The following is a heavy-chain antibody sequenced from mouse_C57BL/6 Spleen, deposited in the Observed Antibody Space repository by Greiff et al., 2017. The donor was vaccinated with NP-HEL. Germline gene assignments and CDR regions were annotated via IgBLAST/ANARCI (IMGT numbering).Heavy chain of an antibody. CDR2: IYPGDGDT. V-gene: IGHV1-80*01. D-gene: IGHD1-1*01. J-gene: IGHJ3*01. Sequence: SGAELVKPGASVKISCKASGYAFSSYWMNWVKQRPGKGLEWIGQIYPGDGDTNYNGKFKGKATLTADKSSSTAYMQLSSLTSEDSAVYFCARDYYGSSGGFAYWGQGTLVTVSA. CDR3: ARDYYGSSGGFAY. CDR1: GYAFSSYW.